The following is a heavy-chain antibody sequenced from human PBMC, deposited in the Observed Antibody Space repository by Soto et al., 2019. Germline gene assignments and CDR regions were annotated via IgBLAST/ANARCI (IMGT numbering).Heavy chain of an antibody. CDR2: ISAYNGNT. V-gene: IGHV1-18*01. D-gene: IGHD3-9*01. Sequence: ASVKVSCKASGYTFTSYGISWVRQAPGQGLEWMGWISAYNGNTNYAQKLQGRVTMTTDTSTSTAYMELRSLRSDDTAVYYCARDKRRRYDDILTGYYDYWGQGTLVTVSS. CDR3: ARDKRRRYDDILTGYYDY. CDR1: GYTFTSYG. J-gene: IGHJ4*02.